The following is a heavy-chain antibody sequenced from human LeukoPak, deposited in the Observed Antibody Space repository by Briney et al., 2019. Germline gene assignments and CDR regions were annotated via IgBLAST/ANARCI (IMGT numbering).Heavy chain of an antibody. Sequence: GASVKVSCKASGGTSSSYAISWVRQAPGQGLEWMGGIIPIFGTANYAQKFQGRATITTDESTSTAYMELSSLRSEDTAVYYCARTSYYYGSGSYSAPDYWGQGTLVTVSS. CDR2: IIPIFGTA. V-gene: IGHV1-69*05. D-gene: IGHD3-10*01. CDR1: GGTSSSYA. J-gene: IGHJ4*02. CDR3: ARTSYYYGSGSYSAPDY.